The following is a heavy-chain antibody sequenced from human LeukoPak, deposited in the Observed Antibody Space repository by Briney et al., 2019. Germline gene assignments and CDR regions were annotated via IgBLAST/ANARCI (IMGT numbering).Heavy chain of an antibody. V-gene: IGHV3-7*03. J-gene: IGHJ4*02. Sequence: GGSLRLSCAASGFTFWDTWMNWVRQVPGQGLEWVANIKQDGSEKFYVASVKGRFTISGDNGKSSLYLQMNSLRAEDTALYYCATSYDMGWLIGYWGQGTLVTVSS. CDR3: ATSYDMGWLIGY. CDR2: IKQDGSEK. CDR1: GFTFWDTW. D-gene: IGHD3/OR15-3a*01.